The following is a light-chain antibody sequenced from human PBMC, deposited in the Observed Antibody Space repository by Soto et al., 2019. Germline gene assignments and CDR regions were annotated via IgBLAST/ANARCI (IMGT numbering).Light chain of an antibody. CDR3: QQYGSSPLT. CDR1: QSVSSSY. J-gene: IGKJ4*01. CDR2: GAS. Sequence: EMGLTQSPGPLSLSPGERAPLSCRASQSVSSSYLAWYQQKPGQAPRLLIYGASSRATGIPDRFSGSGSGTDFTLTISRLEPEDFAVYYCQQYGSSPLTFGGGTKVEIK. V-gene: IGKV3-20*01.